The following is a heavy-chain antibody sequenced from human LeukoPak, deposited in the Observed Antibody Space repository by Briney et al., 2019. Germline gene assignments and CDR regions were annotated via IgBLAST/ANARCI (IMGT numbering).Heavy chain of an antibody. V-gene: IGHV3-30*04. Sequence: GGSLRLSCAASGFTFSSYAMHWVRQAPGKGLEWVAVISYDGSNKYYADSVKGRFTISRDNSKNTLYLQMNSLRAEDTAVYYCARDNDLYDSSGYLDYWGQGTLVTVSS. CDR1: GFTFSSYA. CDR3: ARDNDLYDSSGYLDY. D-gene: IGHD3-22*01. J-gene: IGHJ4*02. CDR2: ISYDGSNK.